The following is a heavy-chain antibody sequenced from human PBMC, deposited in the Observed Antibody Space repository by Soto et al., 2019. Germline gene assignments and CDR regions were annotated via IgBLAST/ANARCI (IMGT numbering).Heavy chain of an antibody. CDR2: ISYDGSNK. V-gene: IGHV3-30-3*01. D-gene: IGHD5-12*01. J-gene: IGHJ6*02. CDR1: GFTFSSYA. Sequence: QVQLVESGGGVVQPGRSLRLSCAASGFTFSSYAMHWVRQAPGKGLEWVAVISYDGSNKYYADSVKGRFTISRDNSKNTLYLQMNSLRAEDTAVYYCARDYYRFNSGYGFSMDVWVQGTTVTVSS. CDR3: ARDYYRFNSGYGFSMDV.